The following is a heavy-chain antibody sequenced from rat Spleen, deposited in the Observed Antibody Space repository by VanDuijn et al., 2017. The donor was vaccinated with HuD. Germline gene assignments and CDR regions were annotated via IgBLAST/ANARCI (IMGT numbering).Heavy chain of an antibody. CDR1: GFTFSDYY. CDR2: ISTRGGST. CDR3: TNFALFDY. J-gene: IGHJ2*01. V-gene: IGHV5-27*01. Sequence: EVQLVESDGGLVQPGRSLKLSCVASGFTFSDYYMAWVRQTPTKGLEWVATISTRGGSTYYRDSVKGQFTISRDNAKSTLYLQMNSLRSEDTATYYCTNFALFDYWGQGVMVTVSS.